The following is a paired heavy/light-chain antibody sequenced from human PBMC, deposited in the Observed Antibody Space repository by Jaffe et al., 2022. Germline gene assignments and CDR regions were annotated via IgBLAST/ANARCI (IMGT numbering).Heavy chain of an antibody. CDR3: ARAPIFNSGSYYNRPFDH. V-gene: IGHV1-46*01. CDR2: INTDDGSN. Sequence: QVQLVQSGSEVRNPGASVKISCKASGYIFSDYYLHWVRQAPGQGLEWLAIINTDDGSNACAQKFQDRVTVTRDTSKTSIYLELSSLRSDDTAVYYCARAPIFNSGSYYNRPFDHWGQGTLVTVSS. J-gene: IGHJ4*02. D-gene: IGHD3-10*01. CDR1: GYIFSDYY.
Light chain of an antibody. CDR2: AAS. CDR3: QQYDNWPPYT. J-gene: IGKJ2*01. CDR1: RSVGTR. Sequence: EIVMTQSPVFLSVSPGERVTLSCWASRSVGTRLAWYQQKSGQAPRLLIYAASTRATGIPDRFTGSGSGTDFTLTISSLQSEDFAIYYCQQYDNWPPYTFGQGTKLEIK. V-gene: IGKV3-15*01.